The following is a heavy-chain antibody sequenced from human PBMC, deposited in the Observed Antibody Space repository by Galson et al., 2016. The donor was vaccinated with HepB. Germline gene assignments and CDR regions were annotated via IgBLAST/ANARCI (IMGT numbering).Heavy chain of an antibody. V-gene: IGHV1-46*01. Sequence: SVKVSCKASGYTFTDYYIHWVRQAPGQGLEWMGIINPSDNSTSYAQQFQGRVTMTRDTSTSTIYVELSSLRSEDTAVYYCARDRVQYRASSSDYWGQGTLVTVSS. CDR3: ARDRVQYRASSSDY. CDR2: INPSDNST. D-gene: IGHD1-1*01. J-gene: IGHJ4*02. CDR1: GYTFTDYY.